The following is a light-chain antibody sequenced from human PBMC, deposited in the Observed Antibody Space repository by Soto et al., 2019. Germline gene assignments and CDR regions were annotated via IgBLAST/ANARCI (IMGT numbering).Light chain of an antibody. V-gene: IGKV1D-13*01. CDR3: QQFNNYIT. J-gene: IGKJ5*01. Sequence: IQLTQSPSSLSASVGDRVTITCRASQGISSALAWYQQKPGKAPKLLIYDASSLESGVPSRFSGSGSGTDFTLTISSLQPEDFATYYCQQFNNYITFGQGTRLEIK. CDR2: DAS. CDR1: QGISSA.